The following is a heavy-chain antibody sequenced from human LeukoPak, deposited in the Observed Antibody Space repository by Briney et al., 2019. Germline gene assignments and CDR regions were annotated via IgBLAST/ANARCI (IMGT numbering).Heavy chain of an antibody. V-gene: IGHV3-30*02. CDR3: AKAGSQLLYFDY. CDR2: IRYDGSNK. J-gene: IGHJ4*02. D-gene: IGHD2-2*01. Sequence: GGSLRLSCAASGFTFSSYGMHWVRQAPGKGLEWVAFIRYDGSNKYYADSVKGRFTISRDNSKNTLYLQMNSLRAEDTAVYYCAKAGSQLLYFDYWGQGTLVTVSS. CDR1: GFTFSSYG.